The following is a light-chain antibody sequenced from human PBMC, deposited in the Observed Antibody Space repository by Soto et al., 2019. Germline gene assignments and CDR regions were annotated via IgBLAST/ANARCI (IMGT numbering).Light chain of an antibody. V-gene: IGLV1-36*01. Sequence: QSVLTQPPSVSEAPRQRVTISCSGSSSNIGNNAVNWYQQLPGKAPKLLIYYDDLLPSGVSDRFSGSKSGTSASLAISGLQSEDEADYYGAAWDDSLNGQVCGTGTKVTVL. CDR1: SSNIGNNA. CDR2: YDD. J-gene: IGLJ1*01. CDR3: AAWDDSLNGQV.